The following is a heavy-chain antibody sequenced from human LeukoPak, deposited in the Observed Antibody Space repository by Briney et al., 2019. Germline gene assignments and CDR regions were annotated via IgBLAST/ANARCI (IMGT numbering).Heavy chain of an antibody. CDR1: GFTFSSYW. V-gene: IGHV3-7*01. CDR2: IKQDGSEK. CDR3: AREPYDSSGYYLN. Sequence: GGSLRLSCAASGFTFSSYWMSWVRQAPGKGLEWVANIKQDGSEKYYVDSVKGRFTIFRDNAKNSLYLQMNSLRAEDTAVYYCAREPYDSSGYYLNWGQGTLVTVSS. D-gene: IGHD3-22*01. J-gene: IGHJ4*02.